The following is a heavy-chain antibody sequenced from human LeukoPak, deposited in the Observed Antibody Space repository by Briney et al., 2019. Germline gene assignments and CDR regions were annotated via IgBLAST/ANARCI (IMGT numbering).Heavy chain of an antibody. CDR3: ARGQTTVTPDYYYYYYMDV. D-gene: IGHD4-17*01. V-gene: IGHV1-46*01. CDR1: GDTFTNYY. Sequence: WASVKVSCKASGDTFTNYYMHWVRQAPGQGLEWMGIINPSGGSTSYAQKFQGRVTMTRDMSTSTVYMELSRLRSEDTAVYYCARGQTTVTPDYYYYYYMDVWGKGTTVTISS. J-gene: IGHJ6*03. CDR2: INPSGGST.